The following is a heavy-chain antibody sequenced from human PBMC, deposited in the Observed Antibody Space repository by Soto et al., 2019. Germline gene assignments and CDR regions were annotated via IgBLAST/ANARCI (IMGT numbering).Heavy chain of an antibody. V-gene: IGHV4-38-2*01. CDR1: GHSLSSAYY. D-gene: IGHD3-3*01. Sequence: SETLSLTCVVSGHSLSSAYYWGWIRQPPGKGLEWIGSMYHSGSTFYHPSLKSRVTISMVTSNNQFSLKLRPATAADTAVYYCAAYDFSGAAAFDVWGLGIMVTVSS. CDR2: MYHSGST. J-gene: IGHJ3*01. CDR3: AAYDFSGAAAFDV.